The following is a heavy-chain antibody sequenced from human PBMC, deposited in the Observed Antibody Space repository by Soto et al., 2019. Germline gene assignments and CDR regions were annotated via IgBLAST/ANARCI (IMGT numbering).Heavy chain of an antibody. CDR1: GYTFTSYA. CDR2: IIPIFGTA. Sequence: QVQLVQSGAEVKKPGASVKVSCKASGYTFTSYAISWVRQAPGQGLEWMGGIIPIFGTANYAQKFQGRVTITADESTSTAYMELSSLRSEDTAVYYCASSGATYYYDSSGEWGQGTLVTVSS. CDR3: ASSGATYYYDSSGE. D-gene: IGHD3-22*01. J-gene: IGHJ4*02. V-gene: IGHV1-69*13.